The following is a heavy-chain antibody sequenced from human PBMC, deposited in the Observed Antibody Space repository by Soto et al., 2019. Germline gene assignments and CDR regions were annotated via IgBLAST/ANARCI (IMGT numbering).Heavy chain of an antibody. CDR3: ASRYSYGYNGTIDY. J-gene: IGHJ4*01. CDR1: GGTFSSYA. V-gene: IGHV1-69*05. D-gene: IGHD5-18*01. Sequence: QVQLVQSGAEVKKPGSSVKVSCKASGGTFSSYAISWVRQAPGQGLEWMGGIIPIFGTANYAQKFQGRVTITTDESTSTAYTELNSMRSEDTAVYYCASRYSYGYNGTIDYWGHGTLVTGSS. CDR2: IIPIFGTA.